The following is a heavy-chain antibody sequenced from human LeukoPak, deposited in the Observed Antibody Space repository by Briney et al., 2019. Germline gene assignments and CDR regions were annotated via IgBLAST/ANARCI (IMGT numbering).Heavy chain of an antibody. Sequence: ASVKVSFKASGYTFTSYYMHWVRQPPGQGLEWMGIINPSGGSTSYAQKFQGRVTMTRDTSTSTGYMELRSLRSEDTAVYYCARVEWEYTAMVTGPRGMDVWGQGTTVTVSS. CDR1: GYTFTSYY. J-gene: IGHJ6*02. D-gene: IGHD5-18*01. V-gene: IGHV1-46*01. CDR2: INPSGGST. CDR3: ARVEWEYTAMVTGPRGMDV.